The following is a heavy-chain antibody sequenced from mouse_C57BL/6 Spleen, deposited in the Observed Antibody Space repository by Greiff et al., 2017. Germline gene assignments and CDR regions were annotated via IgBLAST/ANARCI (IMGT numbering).Heavy chain of an antibody. V-gene: IGHV5-4*03. CDR3: ARARGEWYFDV. J-gene: IGHJ1*03. CDR2: ISDGGSYT. CDR1: GFTFSSYA. Sequence: EVKLVESGGGLVKPGGSLKLSCAASGFTFSSYAMSWVRQTPEKRLEWVATISDGGSYTYYPDNVKGRFTISRDNAKNNLYLQMSHLKSEDTAMYYCARARGEWYFDVWGTGTTVTVSS.